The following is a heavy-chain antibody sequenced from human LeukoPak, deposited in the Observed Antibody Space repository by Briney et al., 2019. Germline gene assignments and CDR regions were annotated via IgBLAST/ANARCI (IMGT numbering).Heavy chain of an antibody. V-gene: IGHV3-23*01. J-gene: IGHJ6*02. CDR1: GFTFSSYA. CDR3: AKVLRYFDWLEDGMDV. D-gene: IGHD3-9*01. Sequence: PGGSLRLSCAASGFTFSSYAISWVRQAPGKGLEWVSAISGSGGSTYYADSVKGRFTISRDNSKNTLYLQMNSLRAEDTAVYYCAKVLRYFDWLEDGMDVWGQGTTVTVSS. CDR2: ISGSGGST.